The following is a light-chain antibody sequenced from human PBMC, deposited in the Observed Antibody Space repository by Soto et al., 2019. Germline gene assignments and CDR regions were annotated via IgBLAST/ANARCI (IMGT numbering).Light chain of an antibody. V-gene: IGLV2-23*02. CDR1: SSDIGSYHL. CDR2: KVS. CDR3: CSYAGSNWGYV. Sequence: QSALTQPASLSGSPGQSILIFCTGTSSDIGSYHLVSWYQHQSGKAPKLIIYKVSQWPSGVSDRSSASKSGNTASLTISGLQAEDEADYYCCSYAGSNWGYVFGTGTKVTVL. J-gene: IGLJ1*01.